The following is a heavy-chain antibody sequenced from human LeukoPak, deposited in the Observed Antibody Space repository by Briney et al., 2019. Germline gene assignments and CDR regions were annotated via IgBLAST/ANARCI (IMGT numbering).Heavy chain of an antibody. Sequence: GGSLRLSCAASGFTVRSNHMSWVRQAPGKGPEWVSIIYGGGSTYYADSVKGRFTISRDNSKNTLYLQMNSLRAEDTAVYYCARDLGSSLDYWGQGTLVAVSS. V-gene: IGHV3-53*01. CDR1: GFTVRSNH. D-gene: IGHD6-13*01. CDR3: ARDLGSSLDY. J-gene: IGHJ4*02. CDR2: IYGGGST.